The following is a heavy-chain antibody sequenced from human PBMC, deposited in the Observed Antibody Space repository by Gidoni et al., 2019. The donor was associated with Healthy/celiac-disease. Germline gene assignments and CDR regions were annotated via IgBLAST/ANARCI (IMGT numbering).Heavy chain of an antibody. CDR2: FDPEDGET. CDR3: ATKSHLLGHYGSGTTFDY. J-gene: IGHJ4*02. V-gene: IGHV1-24*01. Sequence: QVQLVQSGAEVKKPGASVKVSCKVSGYTLIDLSIHWVRQAPGKGLEWMGGFDPEDGETIYAQKFQGRVTMTEDTSTDTAYMELSSLRSEDTAVYYCATKSHLLGHYGSGTTFDYWGQGTLVTVSS. D-gene: IGHD3-10*01. CDR1: GYTLIDLS.